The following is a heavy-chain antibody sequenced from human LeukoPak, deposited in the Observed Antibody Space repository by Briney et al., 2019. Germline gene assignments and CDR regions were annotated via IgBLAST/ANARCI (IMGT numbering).Heavy chain of an antibody. V-gene: IGHV4-34*01. CDR3: ARGDFWSGYDNWFDP. D-gene: IGHD3-3*01. J-gene: IGHJ5*02. CDR2: INHSGST. CDR1: GGSFSGYY. Sequence: SETLSLTCAVYGGSFSGYYWSWIRQPPGKGLEWIGEINHSGSTNYNPSLKSRVTISVDTSKNQFSLKLSSVTAAVTAVYYCARGDFWSGYDNWFDPWGQGTLVTVSS.